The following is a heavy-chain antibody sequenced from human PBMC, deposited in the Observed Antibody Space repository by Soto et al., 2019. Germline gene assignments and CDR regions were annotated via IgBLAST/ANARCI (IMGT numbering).Heavy chain of an antibody. V-gene: IGHV1-69*13. Sequence: SVKVSCKASGGTFSSYAISWVRQAPGQGLEWMGGNIPIFGAANYAQKFQGRVTITADESTSTAYMELSSLRSEDTAVYYCARSGGYSYGLGGRYYYYGMDVWGQGTTVTVSS. CDR2: NIPIFGAA. D-gene: IGHD5-18*01. J-gene: IGHJ6*02. CDR3: ARSGGYSYGLGGRYYYYGMDV. CDR1: GGTFSSYA.